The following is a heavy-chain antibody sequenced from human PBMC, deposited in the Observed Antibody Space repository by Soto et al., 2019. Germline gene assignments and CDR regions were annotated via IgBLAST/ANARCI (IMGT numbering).Heavy chain of an antibody. CDR3: VRGPSGNYSGDF. V-gene: IGHV4-31*03. Sequence: SETLSLTCTVSGGSINSGDYYWSWIRQHPGKGLEWIGYIYYSGSTYYNPSLKSRVTISVDTSKNQFSLRLRSVTAADTAVYYCVRGPSGNYSGDFWGQGTLVTVSS. CDR1: GGSINSGDYY. D-gene: IGHD1-26*01. CDR2: IYYSGST. J-gene: IGHJ4*02.